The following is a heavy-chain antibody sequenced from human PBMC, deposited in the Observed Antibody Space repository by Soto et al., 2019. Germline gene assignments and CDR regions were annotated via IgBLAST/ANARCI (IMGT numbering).Heavy chain of an antibody. CDR3: ASPKIAFYNWFDP. J-gene: IGHJ5*02. CDR1: GGSITRNNNY. D-gene: IGHD3-3*02. CDR2: LYYTDYT. V-gene: IGHV4-39*01. Sequence: SETLSLTCTVSGGSITRNNNYWGWIRQPPGKGLEWIGSLYYTDYTDSNPSLRSRVTISVDTSENQFSLKLSSVTAADTAVYYCASPKIAFYNWFDPWGQGTLVTVSS.